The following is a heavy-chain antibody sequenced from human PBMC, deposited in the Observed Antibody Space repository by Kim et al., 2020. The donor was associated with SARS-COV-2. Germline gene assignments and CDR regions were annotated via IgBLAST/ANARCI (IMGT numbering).Heavy chain of an antibody. J-gene: IGHJ4*02. Sequence: GGSLRLSCAASGFTFSRRAMSWVRQVPGKGLEWIASVNNNNNPYYAASVKGRFTVSRDITKDTLYLQMNSLRADDTALYYCAKDHTSSGWPTFDSWGQGTLVAVSS. CDR1: GFTFSRRA. CDR2: VNNNNNP. V-gene: IGHV3-23*05. CDR3: AKDHTSSGWPTFDS. D-gene: IGHD6-19*01.